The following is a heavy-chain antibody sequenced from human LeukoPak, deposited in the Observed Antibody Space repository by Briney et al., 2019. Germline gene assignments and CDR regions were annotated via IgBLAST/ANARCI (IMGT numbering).Heavy chain of an antibody. D-gene: IGHD4-17*01. J-gene: IGHJ5*02. CDR2: ISSSGSTI. Sequence: PGGSLRLSRAASGFTLSDYYMSWIRQAPGKGLEWVSYISSSGSTIYYADSVKGRFTISRDNAKNSLYLQMNSLRAEDTAVYYCARDYDYGDYGLHPWGQGTLVTVSS. V-gene: IGHV3-11*01. CDR3: ARDYDYGDYGLHP. CDR1: GFTLSDYY.